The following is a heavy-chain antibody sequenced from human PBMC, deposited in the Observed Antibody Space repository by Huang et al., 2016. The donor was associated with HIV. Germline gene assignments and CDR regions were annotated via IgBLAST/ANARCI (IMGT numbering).Heavy chain of an antibody. CDR3: ARVWLRSYYFDY. V-gene: IGHV4-30-4*08. Sequence: QVQLQESGPGLVKPSQTLSLTCTVSGGSISSGGYYWSWIRQPPGKGREWIGYIYYSGSTYYNPSLKSRVTISVDTSKNQFSLKLSSVTAADTAVYYCARVWLRSYYFDYWGQGTLVTVSS. CDR1: GGSISSGGYY. D-gene: IGHD3-22*01. CDR2: IYYSGST. J-gene: IGHJ4*02.